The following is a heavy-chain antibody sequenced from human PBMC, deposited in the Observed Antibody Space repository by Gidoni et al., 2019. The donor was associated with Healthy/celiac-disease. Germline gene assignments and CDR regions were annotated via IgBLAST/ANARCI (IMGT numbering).Heavy chain of an antibody. CDR2: ISSSSSYI. D-gene: IGHD3-9*01. CDR1: GFTFSSYS. Sequence: EVQLVESGGGLVKPGGSLRLSCAASGFTFSSYSMHWVRQAPGKGLEWVSSISSSSSYIYYADSVKGRFTISRDNAKNSLYLQMNSLRAEDTAVYYCARDYYDILTGPRTGYYFDYWGQGTLVTVSS. J-gene: IGHJ4*02. CDR3: ARDYYDILTGPRTGYYFDY. V-gene: IGHV3-21*01.